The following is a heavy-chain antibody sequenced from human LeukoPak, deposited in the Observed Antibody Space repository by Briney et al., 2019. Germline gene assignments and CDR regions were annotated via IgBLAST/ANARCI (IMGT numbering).Heavy chain of an antibody. J-gene: IGHJ4*02. D-gene: IGHD3-10*01. CDR1: GFTFSSYA. Sequence: GGSLRLSCAASGFTFSSYAMSWVRQAPGKGLEWVANIKQDGSEKYYVDSVKGRFTISRDNAKNSLYLQMNSLRAEDTAVYYCARMTRLLWFGELLGYFDYWGQGTLVTVSS. V-gene: IGHV3-7*01. CDR3: ARMTRLLWFGELLGYFDY. CDR2: IKQDGSEK.